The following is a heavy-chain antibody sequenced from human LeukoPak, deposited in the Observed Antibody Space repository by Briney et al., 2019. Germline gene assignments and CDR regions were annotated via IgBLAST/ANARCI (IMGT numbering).Heavy chain of an antibody. J-gene: IGHJ4*02. CDR1: GGSISSGGYY. CDR2: IHNSGTT. D-gene: IGHD2/OR15-2a*01. CDR3: ARMHSTVYFDY. Sequence: SQTLSLTCSVSGGSISSGGYYWSWIRLHPGKGLEWIGYIHNSGTTYYNPSLKSRVTISIEMSKNQFSLKLSSVTAADTAVYYCARMHSTVYFDYWGQGTLVTVSS. V-gene: IGHV4-31*03.